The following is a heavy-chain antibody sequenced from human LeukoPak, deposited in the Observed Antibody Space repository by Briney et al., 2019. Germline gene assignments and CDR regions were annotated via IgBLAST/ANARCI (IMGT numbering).Heavy chain of an antibody. V-gene: IGHV3-30-3*01. CDR2: ISYDGSNK. Sequence: GGSLRLSCAASGFTFSSYAMHWVRQAPGKGLEWVAVISYDGSNKYYADSVKGRLTISRDNSKNTLYLQMNSLRAEDTAVYYCARNFGGGNYWGQGTLVTVSS. CDR1: GFTFSSYA. CDR3: ARNFGGGNY. J-gene: IGHJ4*02. D-gene: IGHD3-3*01.